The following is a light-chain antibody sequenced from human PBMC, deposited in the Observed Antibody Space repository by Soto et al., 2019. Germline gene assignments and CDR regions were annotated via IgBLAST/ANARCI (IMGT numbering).Light chain of an antibody. CDR3: QQYNSYSPT. CDR1: QSISSW. Sequence: SHSPSTHIASVQDRVHVPCRASQSISSWLAWYQQKPGKAPKLLIYDASSLESGVPSRFCGSGSGTEFTLTISSLQPDDFATYYCQQYNSYSPTFGQGTKVDI. V-gene: IGKV1-5*01. J-gene: IGKJ1*01. CDR2: DAS.